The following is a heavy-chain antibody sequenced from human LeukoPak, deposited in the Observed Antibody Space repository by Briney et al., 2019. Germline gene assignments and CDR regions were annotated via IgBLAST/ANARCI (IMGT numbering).Heavy chain of an antibody. CDR3: ARYLDYGGNSRVFQH. J-gene: IGHJ1*01. CDR1: VGSLSAYY. D-gene: IGHD4-23*01. Sequence: PSETLSLTCALYVGSLSAYYWTCIRQPSAKGLEWIWQINHGGSTNYNPSLKSRVTISVDTSKNECSMKLSSVTAADTAVYYCARYLDYGGNSRVFQHWGPGNLVTVSS. V-gene: IGHV4-34*01. CDR2: INHGGST.